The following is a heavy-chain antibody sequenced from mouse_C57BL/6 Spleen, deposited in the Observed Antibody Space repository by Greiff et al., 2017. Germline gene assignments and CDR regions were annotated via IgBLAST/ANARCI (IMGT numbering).Heavy chain of an antibody. Sequence: VQLQQPGAELVRPGSSVKLSCKASGYTFTSYWMHWVKQRPIQGLEWIGNIDPSDSETHYNQKFKDKATLTVDKSSSTAYMQLSSLTSEDSAVYYCARGSNYGGIAYWGQGTLVTVSA. D-gene: IGHD2-5*01. CDR3: ARGSNYGGIAY. J-gene: IGHJ3*01. CDR1: GYTFTSYW. CDR2: IDPSDSET. V-gene: IGHV1-52*01.